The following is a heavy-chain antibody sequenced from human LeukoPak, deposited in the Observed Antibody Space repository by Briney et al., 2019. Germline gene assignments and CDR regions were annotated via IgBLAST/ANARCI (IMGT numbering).Heavy chain of an antibody. D-gene: IGHD3-10*01. CDR1: GFTFSRYG. V-gene: IGHV3-30*18. CDR2: ISNDGSYK. Sequence: GGSLRLSCAASGFTFSRYGMHWVRQAPGEGLEWVAVISNDGSYKSFADSVKGRFTISRDNSKDTLYLQMNSLRVEDTAAYYCAKANAREFDYWGQGTLVTVSS. CDR3: AKANAREFDY. J-gene: IGHJ4*02.